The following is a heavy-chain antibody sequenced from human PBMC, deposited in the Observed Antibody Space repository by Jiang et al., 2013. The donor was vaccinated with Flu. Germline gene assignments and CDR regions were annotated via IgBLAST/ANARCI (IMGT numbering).Heavy chain of an antibody. CDR3: ARGGPTAIYFDY. Sequence: GSGLVKPSQTLSLTCTVSGGSISSGGYYWSWIRQHPGKGLEWIGYIYYSGSTYYNPSLKSLVTISVDTSKNQFSLKLSSVTAADTAVYYCARGGPTAIYFDYWGQGTLVTVSS. V-gene: IGHV4-31*01. CDR1: GGSISSGGYY. CDR2: IYYSGST. D-gene: IGHD4-17*01. J-gene: IGHJ4*02.